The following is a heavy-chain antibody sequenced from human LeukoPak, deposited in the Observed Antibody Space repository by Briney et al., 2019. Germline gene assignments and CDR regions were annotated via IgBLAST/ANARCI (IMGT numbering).Heavy chain of an antibody. CDR2: IRYDGSNN. Sequence: GGSLRLSCAASGFTFSSYGMHWVRQAPGKGLEWVAFIRYDGSNNYYADSVKGRFTISRDNSKNTLYLQMNSLRAEDTAVYYCAAEIRYYDFWSPSGWGQGTLVTVSS. V-gene: IGHV3-30*02. CDR3: AAEIRYYDFWSPSG. CDR1: GFTFSSYG. J-gene: IGHJ4*02. D-gene: IGHD3-3*01.